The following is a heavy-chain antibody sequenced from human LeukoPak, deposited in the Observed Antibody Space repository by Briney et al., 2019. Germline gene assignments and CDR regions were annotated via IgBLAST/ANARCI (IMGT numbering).Heavy chain of an antibody. J-gene: IGHJ4*02. CDR1: GFTFSSYW. V-gene: IGHV3-7*01. CDR3: AREYVVVTAHFDY. Sequence: GGSLRLSCAASGFTFSSYWMSWVRQAPGKGLEWVANIKQDGSEKYYVDSVKGRFTISRDNAKNSLYLQMNSLRAEDTAVYYCAREYVVVTAHFDYWGQGTLGTVSS. CDR2: IKQDGSEK. D-gene: IGHD2-21*02.